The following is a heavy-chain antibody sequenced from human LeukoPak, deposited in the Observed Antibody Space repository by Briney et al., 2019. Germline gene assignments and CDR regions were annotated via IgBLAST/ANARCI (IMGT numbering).Heavy chain of an antibody. D-gene: IGHD6-13*01. J-gene: IGHJ4*02. CDR1: GGSISTYY. CDR3: ARRLAVTGRYYFDY. CDR2: IYYSGIT. V-gene: IGHV4-59*01. Sequence: SETLSLTCTVSGGSISTYYWTWIRQPPRRGLEWNGYIYYSGITNYNPSLKSRVTMSVDTSRNQFSLRLNSVTAADTAVYYCARRLAVTGRYYFDYWGQGTLVTVSS.